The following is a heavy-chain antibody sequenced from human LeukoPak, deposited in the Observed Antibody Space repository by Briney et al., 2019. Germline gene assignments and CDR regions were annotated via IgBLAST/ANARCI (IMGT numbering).Heavy chain of an antibody. J-gene: IGHJ5*02. CDR1: GFNTDDYA. CDR2: IRGDGGST. CDR3: VRESERSGWFDH. Sequence: QPGRSLRLYCAATGFNTDDYAIHSVRQSPRNGLEWVSLIRGDGGSTFYADSVRGRFTISRDNSKNSLSLQMSSLRSEDTALYFCVRESERSGWFDHWGQGTLVTVSS. D-gene: IGHD1-26*01. V-gene: IGHV3-43*02.